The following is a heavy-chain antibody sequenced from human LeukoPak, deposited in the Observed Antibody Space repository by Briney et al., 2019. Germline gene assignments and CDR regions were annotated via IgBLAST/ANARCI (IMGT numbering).Heavy chain of an antibody. CDR2: ISGSGGSA. J-gene: IGHJ6*02. CDR3: AKGVTTHYYYGMDV. CDR1: GFTFSSYA. V-gene: IGHV3-23*01. Sequence: GGSLRLSCAASGFTFSSYAMSWVRQAPGKGLEWVSAISGSGGSAYYADSVKGRFTISRDNSKNTLYLQMNSLRAEDTAVYYCAKGVTTHYYYGMDVWGQGTTVTVSS. D-gene: IGHD4-11*01.